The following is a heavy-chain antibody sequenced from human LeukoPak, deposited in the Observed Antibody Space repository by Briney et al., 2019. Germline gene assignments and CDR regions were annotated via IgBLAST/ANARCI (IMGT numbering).Heavy chain of an antibody. CDR1: GFTFSRYW. Sequence: PGGSLRLSCASSGFTFSRYWMSWVRQAPGKGLEWVANIKQDGSEKYYVDSVKDRFTISRDNANNSLYLQMNSLRAEDTAVYYCARVPVDGELLGRNKYYFDYWGQGTLVTVSS. V-gene: IGHV3-7*01. CDR3: ARVPVDGELLGRNKYYFDY. J-gene: IGHJ4*02. CDR2: IKQDGSEK. D-gene: IGHD3-10*01.